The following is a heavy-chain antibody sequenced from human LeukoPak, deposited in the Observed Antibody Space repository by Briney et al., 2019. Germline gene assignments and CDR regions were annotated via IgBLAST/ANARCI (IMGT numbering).Heavy chain of an antibody. D-gene: IGHD3-22*01. Sequence: GGSLRLSCAASGFTFSSYSMNWVRQAPGKGLEWVSSISSSSSYIYYADSVKGRFTISRDNAKNSLYLQMNSLRAEDTAVYYCARDRSWDYYDSSGPPDYWGQGTLVTVSS. J-gene: IGHJ4*02. CDR1: GFTFSSYS. CDR3: ARDRSWDYYDSSGPPDY. V-gene: IGHV3-21*01. CDR2: ISSSSSYI.